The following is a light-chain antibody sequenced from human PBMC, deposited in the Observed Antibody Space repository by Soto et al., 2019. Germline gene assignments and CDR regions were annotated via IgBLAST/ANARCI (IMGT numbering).Light chain of an antibody. CDR1: QSVLHSPNNKNY. J-gene: IGKJ1*01. Sequence: DIVMTQSPESLAVSLGERATINCKSSQSVLHSPNNKNYLAWYQQKPGQPPKLLIYWASTRESGVPERFSGSGSGTDFTLTISSLQAEDVAVYYCQQYYSSPWTFGQGTKVEIK. V-gene: IGKV4-1*01. CDR3: QQYYSSPWT. CDR2: WAS.